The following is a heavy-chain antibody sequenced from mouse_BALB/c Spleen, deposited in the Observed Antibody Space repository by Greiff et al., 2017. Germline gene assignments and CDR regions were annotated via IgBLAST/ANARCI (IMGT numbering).Heavy chain of an antibody. V-gene: IGHV14-3*02. CDR1: GFNIKDTY. J-gene: IGHJ3*01. D-gene: IGHD3-2*01. Sequence: VQLQQSGAELVKPGASVKLSCTASGFNIKDTYMHWVKQRPEQGLEWIGRIDPANGNTKYDPKFQGKATITADTSSNTAYLQLSSLTSEDTAVYYCARWDSSGYVPFAYWGQGTLVTVSA. CDR3: ARWDSSGYVPFAY. CDR2: IDPANGNT.